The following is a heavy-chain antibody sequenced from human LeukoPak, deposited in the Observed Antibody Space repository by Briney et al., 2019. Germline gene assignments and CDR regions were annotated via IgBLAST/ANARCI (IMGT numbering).Heavy chain of an antibody. Sequence: ASVKVSCKASGYAFTSHYVHWMRPAPGQGLEWMGIISPRDGNTNYLPNLQGRVTMTTDTSANTIYMELSSLRSEDTAVYYCAREGGDLGYFDSWGQGTLVTVSS. D-gene: IGHD3-16*01. CDR3: AREGGDLGYFDS. CDR2: ISPRDGNT. J-gene: IGHJ4*02. V-gene: IGHV1-46*01. CDR1: GYAFTSHY.